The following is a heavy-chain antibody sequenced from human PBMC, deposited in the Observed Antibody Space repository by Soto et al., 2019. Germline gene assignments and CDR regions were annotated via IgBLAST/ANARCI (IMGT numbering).Heavy chain of an antibody. CDR2: IYWNDDK. J-gene: IGHJ5*02. CDR1: GFSLRTSGVG. CDR3: AKSGSSGWYGWFDP. Sequence: SGRTLVNPTQTLTLTCIFSGFSLRTSGVGVGWIRQPPGKALEWLGFIYWNDDKRYSPSLKSRLTITKDTSKNQVVLTMTNMDPVDTATYYCAKSGSSGWYGWFDPWGQGTLVPVSS. V-gene: IGHV2-5*01. D-gene: IGHD6-19*01.